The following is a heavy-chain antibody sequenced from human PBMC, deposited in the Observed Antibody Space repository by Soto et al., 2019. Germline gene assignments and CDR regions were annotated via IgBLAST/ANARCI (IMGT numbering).Heavy chain of an antibody. CDR1: GYDFTAYD. Sequence: QVQLVQSGAEVEQSGASVKVSCKASGYDFTAYDINWVRQASGQGLEWMGWMNPINGATGRARRFQGRVSMTRKTATATAYLELTSLRSDDSAVYYCGRGPSPRAPAGGTPYYYAMDVWGQGTTVTVSS. CDR2: MNPINGAT. J-gene: IGHJ6*02. V-gene: IGHV1-8*02. CDR3: GRGPSPRAPAGGTPYYYAMDV. D-gene: IGHD6-13*01.